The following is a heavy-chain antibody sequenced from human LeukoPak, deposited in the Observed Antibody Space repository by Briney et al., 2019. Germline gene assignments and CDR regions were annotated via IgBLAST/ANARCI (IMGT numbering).Heavy chain of an antibody. V-gene: IGHV3-23*01. CDR3: AKGKGAYCDGDCTGRILDY. J-gene: IGHJ4*02. Sequence: GGSLRLSYAASGFTFSSYAMSWVRQTPGKGLEGVSVISDSGGSTYDADSVKGRFTISRDNSKNTLYLQTNSLRAEDTAVYYCAKGKGAYCDGDCTGRILDYWGQGILVTVSS. CDR2: ISDSGGST. CDR1: GFTFSSYA. D-gene: IGHD2-21*02.